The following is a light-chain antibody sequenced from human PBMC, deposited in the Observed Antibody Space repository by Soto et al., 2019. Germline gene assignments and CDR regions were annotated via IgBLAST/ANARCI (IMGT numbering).Light chain of an antibody. J-gene: IGKJ1*01. Sequence: EIVLTQSPGTLSLSPGERATLSCRASQSVSSSYLAWYQQKPGQAPRLLIYGASSRATGIPDRFSGSVSVTDFTLTISRLEPEDFAVYYCQQYGSSRGTFGQGTKVDIK. V-gene: IGKV3-20*01. CDR2: GAS. CDR3: QQYGSSRGT. CDR1: QSVSSSY.